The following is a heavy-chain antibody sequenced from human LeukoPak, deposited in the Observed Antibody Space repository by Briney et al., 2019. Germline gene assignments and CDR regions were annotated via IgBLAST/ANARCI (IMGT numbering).Heavy chain of an antibody. D-gene: IGHD3-16*01. CDR3: ARSFGGAMEVYYYYYYMDV. Sequence: GGSLRLSCAASGFTFSNYAMHWVRQAPGKGLEWVAVISYDGSNKYYADSVKGRFTISRDNSKNTLYLQMNSLRAEDTAVYYCARSFGGAMEVYYYYYYMDVWGKGTTVTVSS. V-gene: IGHV3-30*04. CDR1: GFTFSNYA. J-gene: IGHJ6*03. CDR2: ISYDGSNK.